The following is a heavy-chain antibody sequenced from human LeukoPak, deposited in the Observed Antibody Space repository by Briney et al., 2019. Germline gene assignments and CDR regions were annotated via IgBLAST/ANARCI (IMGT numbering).Heavy chain of an antibody. V-gene: IGHV3-7*03. Sequence: GGSLRLSCAASGFTFSSYWMTWVRQAPGKGLEWVANIKPDGSEKYYADSMKGRFTVSRDNAKNSLYLQINSLRAEDTAVYYCARAQTGTSFIFDPWGQGTLVTVSS. CDR1: GFTFSSYW. CDR2: IKPDGSEK. CDR3: ARAQTGTSFIFDP. J-gene: IGHJ5*02. D-gene: IGHD1-1*01.